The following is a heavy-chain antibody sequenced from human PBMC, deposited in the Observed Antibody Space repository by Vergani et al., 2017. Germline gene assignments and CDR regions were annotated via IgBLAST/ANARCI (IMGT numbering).Heavy chain of an antibody. CDR1: GDSVSSNSAA. V-gene: IGHV6-1*01. J-gene: IGHJ4*02. CDR3: ARGSEDISGLETGYFDY. Sequence: QIQLQQSGPGLVKPSQTLSLTCAISGDSVSSNSAAWNWIRQSPSRGLEWLGRTYYRSKWYNDYAISVKSRITVNPDTSKNQFSLQLNSVTPEDTAVYYCARGSEDISGLETGYFDYWGQGTLVTVSS. D-gene: IGHD2-15*01. CDR2: TYYRSKWYN.